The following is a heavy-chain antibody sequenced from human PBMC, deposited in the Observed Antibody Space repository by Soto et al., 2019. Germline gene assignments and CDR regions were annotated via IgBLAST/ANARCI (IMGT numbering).Heavy chain of an antibody. J-gene: IGHJ6*04. V-gene: IGHV3-48*02. CDR3: ARVVVVIPPGYYYAMYV. CDR2: ITSSSDTI. CDR1: GFTFISFH. Sequence: PGGSLRLSCAASGFTFISFHMNWVLQAPGRGLEWVAHITSSSDTIYYSDSVKGRFTISRDNGKNSLFLQMNSLRDEDTAVYYCARVVVVIPPGYYYAMYVWGKGTTVTVSS. D-gene: IGHD3-22*01.